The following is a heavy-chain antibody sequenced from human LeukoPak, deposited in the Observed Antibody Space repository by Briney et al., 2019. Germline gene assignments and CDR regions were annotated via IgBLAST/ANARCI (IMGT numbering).Heavy chain of an antibody. CDR1: GGSFSGYY. J-gene: IGHJ4*02. CDR3: ARVGNTQVLDY. V-gene: IGHV4-59*01. CDR2: IYYSGST. D-gene: IGHD1-26*01. Sequence: PSETLSLTCAVYGGSFSGYYWSWIRQPPGKGLEWIGYIYYSGSTNYNPSLKSRVTISVDTSKNQFSLKLSSVTAADPAVYYCARVGNTQVLDYWGQGPLVTASS.